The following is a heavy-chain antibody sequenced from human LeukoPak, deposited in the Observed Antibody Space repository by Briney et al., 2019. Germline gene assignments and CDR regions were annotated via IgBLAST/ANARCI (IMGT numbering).Heavy chain of an antibody. CDR3: ARANYPDSYYYYYYMDV. CDR2: IYYSGST. CDR1: GGSISSYY. D-gene: IGHD3-10*01. J-gene: IGHJ6*03. Sequence: SETLSLTCTVSGGSISSYYWSWIRQPPGKGLEWIGYIYYSGSTNYNPSLKSRVTISVDTSKNQFSLKLSSVTAADTAVYYCARANYPDSYYYYYYMDVWGKGTTVTVSS. V-gene: IGHV4-59*01.